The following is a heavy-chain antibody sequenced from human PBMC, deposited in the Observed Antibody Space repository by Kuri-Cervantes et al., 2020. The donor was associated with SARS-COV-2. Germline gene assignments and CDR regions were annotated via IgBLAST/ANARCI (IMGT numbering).Heavy chain of an antibody. D-gene: IGHD5-18*01. CDR1: GFTFSTYG. CDR2: VWYDGRNK. J-gene: IGHJ4*02. CDR3: ARTDTAMGDLDY. V-gene: IGHV3-33*01. Sequence: GESLKISCAASGFTFSTYGMHWVRQAPGKGLEWLSLVWYDGRNKYYADPVKGRFTISRDNSKNTLYLQMNSLRAEDTAVYYCARTDTAMGDLDYWGQGTLVTVSS.